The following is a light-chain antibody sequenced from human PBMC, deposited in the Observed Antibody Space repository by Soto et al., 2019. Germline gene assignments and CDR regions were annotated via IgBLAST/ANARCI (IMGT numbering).Light chain of an antibody. V-gene: IGKV2-30*01. CDR2: KVS. Sequence: DVVMTQSPLSLTVTLGQPASISCKSSQSLVYTDGHTYLNGSHQSPGQSPRRLIYKVSTRESGVPGRFSGGGSGSDFTLKIDRVEAEDVGVYYCMQGAHWPPTIGGGTTVEIK. CDR1: QSLVYTDGHTY. CDR3: MQGAHWPPT. J-gene: IGKJ4*01.